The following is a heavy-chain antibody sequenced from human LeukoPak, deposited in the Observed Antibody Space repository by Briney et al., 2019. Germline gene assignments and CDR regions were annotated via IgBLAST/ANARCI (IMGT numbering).Heavy chain of an antibody. CDR2: ISGSGGST. J-gene: IGHJ4*02. D-gene: IGHD4/OR15-4a*01. CDR1: GFTFSSYA. Sequence: GGSLRLSCAASGFTFSSYAMSWVRQAPGKGLEWVSAISGSGGSTYYADSVKGRFTISRDNSKNTLYLQMNSRRAEDTAVYYCAKTPYGGTVGYFDYWGQGTLVTVSS. V-gene: IGHV3-23*01. CDR3: AKTPYGGTVGYFDY.